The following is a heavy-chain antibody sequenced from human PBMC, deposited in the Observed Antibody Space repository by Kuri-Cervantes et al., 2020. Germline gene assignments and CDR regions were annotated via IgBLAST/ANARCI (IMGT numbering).Heavy chain of an antibody. CDR1: GFTVSSNY. J-gene: IGHJ4*02. V-gene: IGHV3-53*05. CDR2: IYSGGST. Sequence: GESLKISCAASGFTVSSNYMSWVRQAPGKGLEWVSVIYSGGSTYYADSVKGRFTISRDNSKNTLYLQMNSLRAEDTAVYYCARDKGNRYYYDSSGYTYYFDYWGQGTLVTVSS. D-gene: IGHD3-22*01. CDR3: ARDKGNRYYYDSSGYTYYFDY.